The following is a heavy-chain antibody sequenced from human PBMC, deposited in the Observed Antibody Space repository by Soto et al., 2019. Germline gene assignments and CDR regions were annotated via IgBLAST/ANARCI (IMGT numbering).Heavy chain of an antibody. V-gene: IGHV4-59*01. D-gene: IGHD6-13*01. CDR2: IYYSGST. J-gene: IGHJ6*02. CDR3: ARASGYSSSWYPGNYYYGMDV. Sequence: PSETLSLTCTVSGGSISSYYWSWIRQPPGKGLEWIGYIYYSGSTNYNPSLKSRVTISVDTSKNQFSLKLSSVTAADTAVYYCARASGYSSSWYPGNYYYGMDVWGQGTTVTVSS. CDR1: GGSISSYY.